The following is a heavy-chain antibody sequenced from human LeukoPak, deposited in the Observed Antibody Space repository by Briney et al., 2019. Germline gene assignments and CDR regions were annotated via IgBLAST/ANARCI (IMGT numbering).Heavy chain of an antibody. V-gene: IGHV3-48*03. Sequence: GGSLRLSCAASGFTFSSYEMNWVRQAPGKGLEWVSYISSSGSTIYYADSVKGRFTISRDNAKNSLYLQMNSLRAEDTALYYCVRASEQFDRWGQGTLVTVSS. J-gene: IGHJ4*02. CDR2: ISSSGSTI. D-gene: IGHD6-19*01. CDR3: VRASEQFDR. CDR1: GFTFSSYE.